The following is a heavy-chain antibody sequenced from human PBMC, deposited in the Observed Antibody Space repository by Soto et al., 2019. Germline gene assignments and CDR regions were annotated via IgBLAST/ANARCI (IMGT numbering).Heavy chain of an antibody. CDR2: IIPIFGTA. J-gene: IGHJ6*02. V-gene: IGHV1-69*01. CDR3: ARNIVVVVAATYEGMDV. D-gene: IGHD2-15*01. CDR1: GGTFSSYA. Sequence: QVQLVQSGAEVKKPGSSVQVSCKASGGTFSSYAISWVRQTPGQGLEWMGGIIPIFGTANYAQKFQGRVTITADESTITAYMELSSLRSEDTAVYYCARNIVVVVAATYEGMDVWGQGTTVTVSS.